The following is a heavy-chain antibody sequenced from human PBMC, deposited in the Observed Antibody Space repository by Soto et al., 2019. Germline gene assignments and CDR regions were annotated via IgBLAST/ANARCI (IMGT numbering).Heavy chain of an antibody. CDR2: ISYDGSTR. V-gene: IGHV3-30*18. CDR1: GFTFNSYG. CDR3: AKGYYYYYYMDV. J-gene: IGHJ6*03. Sequence: GGSLRLSCAASGFTFNSYGMHWVRQAPGMGLEWVALISYDGSTRYYSDSVKGRFTISRDNSKNTVFLQMNSLRAEDTAVYYCAKGYYYYYYMDVWGKGTTVTVSS.